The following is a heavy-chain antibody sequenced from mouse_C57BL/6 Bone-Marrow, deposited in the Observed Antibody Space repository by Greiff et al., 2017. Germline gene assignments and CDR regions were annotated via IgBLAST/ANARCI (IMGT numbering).Heavy chain of an antibody. V-gene: IGHV14-1*01. CDR2: IDPEDGDT. Sequence: VQLQQSGAELVRPGASVKLSCTASGFNIKDYYMHWVKQRPEQGLEWIGRIDPEDGDTEYAPKFQGKATMTADTSSNTAYLQLSSLTSEDTAVYYCTLPVYYSNYVGFAYWGQGTLVTVSA. D-gene: IGHD2-5*01. CDR1: GFNIKDYY. CDR3: TLPVYYSNYVGFAY. J-gene: IGHJ3*01.